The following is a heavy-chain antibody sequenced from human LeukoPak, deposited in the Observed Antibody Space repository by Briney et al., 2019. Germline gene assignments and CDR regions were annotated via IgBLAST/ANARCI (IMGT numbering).Heavy chain of an antibody. J-gene: IGHJ3*02. V-gene: IGHV4-39*01. CDR3: ASSYCSGGSCYGTFDI. CDR2: ISDSGST. Sequence: PSEILSLTCTVSGGSISSSSYYWGWIRQPPGKGLEWFGSISDSGSTYYYPSLKSRVTISVDTSKNQFSLSLSSVTAADTAVYYCASSYCSGGSCYGTFDIWGQGTMVTVSS. CDR1: GGSISSSSYY. D-gene: IGHD2-15*01.